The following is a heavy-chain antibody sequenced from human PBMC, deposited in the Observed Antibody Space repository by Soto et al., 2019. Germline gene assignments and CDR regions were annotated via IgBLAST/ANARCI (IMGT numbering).Heavy chain of an antibody. D-gene: IGHD3-10*01. CDR3: ARHSHYYGSGSPRRYYGMDV. Sequence: GESLKISCKGSGYSFTSYWIGWVRQMPGKGLEWMGIIYPGDSDTGYSPSFQGQVTISADKSISTAYLQWSSLKASDTAMYYCARHSHYYGSGSPRRYYGMDVWGQGTTVTVSS. J-gene: IGHJ6*02. CDR2: IYPGDSDT. V-gene: IGHV5-51*01. CDR1: GYSFTSYW.